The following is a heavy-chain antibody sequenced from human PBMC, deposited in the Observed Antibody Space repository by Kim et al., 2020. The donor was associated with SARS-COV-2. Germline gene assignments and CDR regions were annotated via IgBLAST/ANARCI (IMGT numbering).Heavy chain of an antibody. CDR2: T. D-gene: IGHD1-26*01. J-gene: IGHJ4*02. CDR3: ARGLGGSGFDY. V-gene: IGHV1-18*01. Sequence: TNSARKLQGRGTMNHDTATNTAYMERRSLRSDDTAVYYCARGLGGSGFDYWGQGTLVTVSS.